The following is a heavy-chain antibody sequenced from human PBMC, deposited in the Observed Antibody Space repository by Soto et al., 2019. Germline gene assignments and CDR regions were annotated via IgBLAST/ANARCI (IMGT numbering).Heavy chain of an antibody. D-gene: IGHD4-17*01. CDR3: ARNTTVTTVYYGMDV. CDR2: IYYSGST. Sequence: PSETLSLTCTVSGGSISSSSYYWGWIRQPPGKGLEWIGSIYYSGSTYYNPSLKSRVTISVDTSKNQFSLKLSSVTAADTAVYYCARNTTVTTVYYGMDVWGQGTTVT. V-gene: IGHV4-39*01. J-gene: IGHJ6*02. CDR1: GGSISSSSYY.